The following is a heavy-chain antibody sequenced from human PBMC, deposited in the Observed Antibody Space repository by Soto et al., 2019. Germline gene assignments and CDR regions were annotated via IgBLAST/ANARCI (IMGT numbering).Heavy chain of an antibody. CDR3: GRDSGSGWLTFDY. V-gene: IGHV4-59*01. Sequence: SETLSLTCTVSGGSISSYYWSWIRQPPGKGLEWIGYIYYSGSTNYNPSLKSRVTISVDTSKNQFSLKLSSVTAADTAVYYCGRDSGSGWLTFDYWGQGTLVTVSS. CDR2: IYYSGST. CDR1: GGSISSYY. J-gene: IGHJ4*02. D-gene: IGHD6-19*01.